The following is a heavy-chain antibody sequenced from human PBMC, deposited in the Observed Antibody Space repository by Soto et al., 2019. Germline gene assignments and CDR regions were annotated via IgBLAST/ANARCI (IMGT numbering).Heavy chain of an antibody. Sequence: EGQLEQSGGGLVRSGGSLRLSCVASGFSFSNAWMTWVRQAPGKGLEWVGRVKSRPDGGTTDYASPVRGRFTITRDDSKSTVHLQMHSLKGEDTAVYYCTTVFLSPRGVGSSDFWGQGALVTVSS. D-gene: IGHD3-10*01. CDR2: VKSRPDGGTT. CDR1: GFSFSNAW. J-gene: IGHJ4*02. V-gene: IGHV3-15*01. CDR3: TTVFLSPRGVGSSDF.